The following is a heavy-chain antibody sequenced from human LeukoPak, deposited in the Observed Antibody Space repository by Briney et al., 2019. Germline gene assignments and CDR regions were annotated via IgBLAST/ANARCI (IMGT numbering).Heavy chain of an antibody. V-gene: IGHV5-51*01. D-gene: IGHD3-10*01. CDR2: IYPGDSDT. J-gene: IGHJ6*02. CDR1: GYSFTSYW. CDR3: ARPSMAFDVSATDYYYGMDV. Sequence: GESLKISCKGSGYSFTSYWIGWVRQMPGKGLEWMGIIYPGDSDTRYSPSFQGQVTISADKSISTAYLQWSSLKASDTAMYYCARPSMAFDVSATDYYYGMDVWGQGTTVTVSS.